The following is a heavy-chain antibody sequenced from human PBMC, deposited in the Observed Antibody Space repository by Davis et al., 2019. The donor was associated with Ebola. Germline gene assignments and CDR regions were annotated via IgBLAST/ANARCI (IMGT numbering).Heavy chain of an antibody. J-gene: IGHJ6*02. CDR2: ISYDGSNK. D-gene: IGHD4-17*01. CDR3: AKDDYGDYAYYYYGMDV. Sequence: LSLTCAVYGGSFSGYYWSWIRQAPGKGLEWVAVISYDGSNKYYADSVKGRFTISRDNSKNTLYLQMNSLRAEDTAVYYCAKDDYGDYAYYYYGMDVWGQGTTVTVSS. CDR1: GGSFSGYY. V-gene: IGHV3-30*18.